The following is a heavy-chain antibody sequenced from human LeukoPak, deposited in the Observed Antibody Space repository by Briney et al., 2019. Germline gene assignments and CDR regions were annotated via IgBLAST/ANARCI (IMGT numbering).Heavy chain of an antibody. V-gene: IGHV3-30*03. CDR1: GFTFSNYG. J-gene: IGHJ4*02. CDR2: ISYDGSDK. Sequence: GRSLRLSCAASGFTFSNYGMHWVRQAPGKGLEWVAVISYDGSDKFYADSVKGRFTISRDNSKNTLYLQMNSLRSEDTAVYYCASVADYWGQGTLVTISS. CDR3: ASVADY.